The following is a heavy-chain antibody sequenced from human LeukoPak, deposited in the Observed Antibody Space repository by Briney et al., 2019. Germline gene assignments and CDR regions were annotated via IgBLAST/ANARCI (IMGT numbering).Heavy chain of an antibody. CDR2: ISYDGSNK. CDR3: ARADTTGGYYFDY. J-gene: IGHJ4*02. V-gene: IGHV3-30-3*01. D-gene: IGHD4-17*01. Sequence: GGSLRLSCAASGFTFSSYAMHWVRQAPGKGLEWVAVISYDGSNKYYADSVKGRFTISRDNSKNTLYLQMNSLRAEDTAVYYCARADTTGGYYFDYWGQGTLVTVSS. CDR1: GFTFSSYA.